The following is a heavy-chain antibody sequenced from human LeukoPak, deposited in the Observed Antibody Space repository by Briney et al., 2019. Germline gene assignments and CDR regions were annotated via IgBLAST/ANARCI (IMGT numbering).Heavy chain of an antibody. D-gene: IGHD3-22*01. V-gene: IGHV1-24*01. Sequence: GASVKVSRQVSLNTYTHLSMNWVRQARGKGLAGMGGFYPEDVETINAQKFQGRATMTEETSTPTAYMNLSSPRPDDTAVYYCATDYYRGRQFDYWGQGTLVTVSS. J-gene: IGHJ4*02. CDR2: FYPEDVET. CDR3: ATDYYRGRQFDY. CDR1: LNTYTHLS.